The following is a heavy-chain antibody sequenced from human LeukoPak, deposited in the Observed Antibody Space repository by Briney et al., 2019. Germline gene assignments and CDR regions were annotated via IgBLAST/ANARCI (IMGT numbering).Heavy chain of an antibody. J-gene: IGHJ4*02. V-gene: IGHV3-7*03. D-gene: IGHD4-17*01. Sequence: GGSLRLSCAASGFTFSSYWMSWVRQAPGKGLEWMANIKQDGSEKYYVDSVKGRFTISRDNAKNSLYLQMNSLRAEDTAVYYCARALDYGDLYFDYWGQGTLVTVSS. CDR2: IKQDGSEK. CDR1: GFTFSSYW. CDR3: ARALDYGDLYFDY.